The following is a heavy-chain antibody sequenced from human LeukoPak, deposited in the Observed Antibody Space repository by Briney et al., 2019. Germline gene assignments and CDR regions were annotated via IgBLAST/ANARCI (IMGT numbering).Heavy chain of an antibody. J-gene: IGHJ5*02. Sequence: SETLSLTCAVYGGSFSGYYWSWIRQPPAKGLEWIGEINHSGSTNYNPSLKSRVTISVDTSKNQFSLKLSSVTAADTAVYYCARAKPLKAARPRRAWFDPWGEGTLVTVSS. V-gene: IGHV4-34*01. CDR2: INHSGST. D-gene: IGHD6-6*01. CDR3: ARAKPLKAARPRRAWFDP. CDR1: GGSFSGYY.